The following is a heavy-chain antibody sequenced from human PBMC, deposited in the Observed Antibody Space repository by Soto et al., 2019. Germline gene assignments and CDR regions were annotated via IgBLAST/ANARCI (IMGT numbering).Heavy chain of an antibody. Sequence: QVQLQESGPGLVKPSQTLSLTCTVSGDAIYIGGYYWTWIRQHPGKGLEWIGYIYHTGKTYYNPSLEIRVTISVDTSKTQFSLKFASVTAADTAVYYGARDGSSTADWIDPWCQGTLVTGSS. V-gene: IGHV4-31*03. D-gene: IGHD2-2*01. CDR3: ARDGSSTADWIDP. CDR2: IYHTGKT. J-gene: IGHJ5*02. CDR1: GDAIYIGGYY.